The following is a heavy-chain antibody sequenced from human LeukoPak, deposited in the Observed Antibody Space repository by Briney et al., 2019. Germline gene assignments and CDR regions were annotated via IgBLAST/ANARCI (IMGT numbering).Heavy chain of an antibody. CDR2: ISYDGSNK. D-gene: IGHD6-13*01. CDR1: GFTFSSYA. CDR3: ARDAYSAGPLGVSQEVY. J-gene: IGHJ4*02. V-gene: IGHV3-30-3*01. Sequence: GGSLRLSCAASGFTFSSYAMHWVRQAPGKGLEWVAVISYDGSNKYYADSVKGRFTISRDNSKNTLYLQMNSLRAEDTAVYYCARDAYSAGPLGVSQEVYWGQGTLVTVSS.